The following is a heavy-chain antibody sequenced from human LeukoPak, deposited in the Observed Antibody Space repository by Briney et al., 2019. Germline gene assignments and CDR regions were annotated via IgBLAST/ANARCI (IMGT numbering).Heavy chain of an antibody. Sequence: ASVKVSCKVSGYTLTELSMHWVRQAPGKGLEWMGGFDPEDGETIYAQKFQGRVTMTEDTSTDTAYMQLSSLRSEDTAVYYCATASFYYDSSGYYQAYGYWGQGTLVTVSS. CDR1: GYTLTELS. V-gene: IGHV1-24*01. D-gene: IGHD3-22*01. J-gene: IGHJ4*02. CDR3: ATASFYYDSSGYYQAYGY. CDR2: FDPEDGET.